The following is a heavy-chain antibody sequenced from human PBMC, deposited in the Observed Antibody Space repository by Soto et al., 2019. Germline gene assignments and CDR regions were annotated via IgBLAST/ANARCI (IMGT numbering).Heavy chain of an antibody. CDR3: ARVSRIFGVVTDFDY. J-gene: IGHJ4*02. CDR1: GYTFTSYG. CDR2: ISAYNGNT. V-gene: IGHV1-18*01. D-gene: IGHD3-3*01. Sequence: ASVKVSCKASGYTFTSYGISWVRQAPGQGLEWMGWISAYNGNTNYAQKLQGRVTMTTDTSTSTAYMELRSLRSDDTAVYYCARVSRIFGVVTDFDYRGQGTLVTVSS.